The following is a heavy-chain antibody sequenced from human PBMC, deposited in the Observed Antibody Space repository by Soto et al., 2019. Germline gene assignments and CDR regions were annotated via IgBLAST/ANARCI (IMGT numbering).Heavy chain of an antibody. Sequence: PSETLSLTCTVSGGSISSTSYYWSWIRQPAGKGLEWIGRIYTSGSTNYNPSLKSRVTMSVDTSKNQFSLKLSSVTAADTAVYYCARDKVDFWSGYYTDYYYYGMDVWGQGTTVTVSS. V-gene: IGHV4-61*02. J-gene: IGHJ6*02. CDR3: ARDKVDFWSGYYTDYYYYGMDV. CDR2: IYTSGST. D-gene: IGHD3-3*01. CDR1: GGSISSTSYY.